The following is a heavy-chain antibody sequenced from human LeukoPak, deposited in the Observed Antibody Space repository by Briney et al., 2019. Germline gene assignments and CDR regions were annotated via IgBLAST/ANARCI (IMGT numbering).Heavy chain of an antibody. J-gene: IGHJ3*02. CDR2: ISSSNNYI. D-gene: IGHD3-16*02. CDR1: GFFFGSYS. CDR3: AKGGYYDYVWGSYRPLDAFDI. V-gene: IGHV3-21*04. Sequence: GGSLRLSCEASGFFFGSYSMNWVRQAPGKGLEWVSSISSSNNYIYYADSVKGRFTISRDNAKNSLFLQMNSLRAEDTAVYYCAKGGYYDYVWGSYRPLDAFDIWGQGTMVTVSS.